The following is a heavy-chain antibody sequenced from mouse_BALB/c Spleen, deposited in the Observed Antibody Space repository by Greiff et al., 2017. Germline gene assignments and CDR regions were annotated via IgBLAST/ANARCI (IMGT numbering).Heavy chain of an antibody. CDR1: GFTFSDYY. J-gene: IGHJ3*01. Sequence: EVQRVESGGGLVKPGGSLKLSCAASGFTFSDYYMYWVRQTPEKRLEWVATISDGGSYTYYPDSVKGRFTISRDNAKNNLYLQMSSLKSEDTAMYYCARDKDYYGSRASFAYWGQGTLVTVSA. V-gene: IGHV5-4*02. D-gene: IGHD1-1*01. CDR2: ISDGGSYT. CDR3: ARDKDYYGSRASFAY.